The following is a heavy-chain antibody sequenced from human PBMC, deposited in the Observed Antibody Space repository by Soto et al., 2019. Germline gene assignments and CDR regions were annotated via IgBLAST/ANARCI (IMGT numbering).Heavy chain of an antibody. CDR1: GYSFTSYW. CDR3: ARHPLGDFRYYYYCGMDV. V-gene: IGHV5-10-1*01. CDR2: IDPSDSYT. Sequence: PGESLKISCKGSGYSFTSYWISWVRQMPGKGLEWMGRIDPSDSYTNYSPSFQGHVTISADKSISTAYLQWSSLKASDTAMYYCARHPLGDFRYYYYCGMDVWGKGTRVTVSS. D-gene: IGHD4-17*01. J-gene: IGHJ6*04.